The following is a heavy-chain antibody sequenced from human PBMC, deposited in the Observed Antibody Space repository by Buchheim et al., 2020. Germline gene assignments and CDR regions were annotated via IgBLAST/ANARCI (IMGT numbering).Heavy chain of an antibody. CDR1: LYTFTSYY. V-gene: IGHV1-46*03. CDR2: INPSGGST. CDR3: ARGDSGPESLTYYALDV. J-gene: IGHJ6*02. Sequence: QVQLVQSGAEVKKPGASVKVSCKAFLYTFTSYYMHWVRQAPGQGLEWMGIINPSGGSTSYTQKFQGRVTMTRDTSTSTVYMELSSLRSEDTAVYFCARGDSGPESLTYYALDVWGQGTT. D-gene: IGHD1-14*01.